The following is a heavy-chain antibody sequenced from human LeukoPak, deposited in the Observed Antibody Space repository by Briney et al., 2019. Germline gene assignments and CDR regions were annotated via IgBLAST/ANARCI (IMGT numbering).Heavy chain of an antibody. D-gene: IGHD2-2*02. CDR3: ARLWAAYCSSTSCYTDAFDI. CDR1: GYSFTSYW. J-gene: IGHJ3*02. CDR2: IYPGDSDT. V-gene: IGHV5-51*01. Sequence: GESLKISCKGSGYSFTSYWIGWVRQMPGKGLEWMGIIYPGDSDTRYSPSFQGQVTISADKSISTAYLQWSSLKASDTAMYYCARLWAAYCSSTSCYTDAFDIWGQGTMVTVSS.